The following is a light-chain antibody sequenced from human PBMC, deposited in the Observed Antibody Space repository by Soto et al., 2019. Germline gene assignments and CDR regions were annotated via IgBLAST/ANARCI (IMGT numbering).Light chain of an antibody. V-gene: IGKV1-5*01. CDR3: QQYSTYTPRT. J-gene: IGKJ1*01. CDR2: DAS. CDR1: QSVRSW. Sequence: DIQMTQSPATLSASVGDRVTITCRASQSVRSWLAWYQQKPGTAPKLLIFDASRLESGVPPRFSGSASGTEFTLTISSLQPDDFATYYCQQYSTYTPRTFGQGTKVDIK.